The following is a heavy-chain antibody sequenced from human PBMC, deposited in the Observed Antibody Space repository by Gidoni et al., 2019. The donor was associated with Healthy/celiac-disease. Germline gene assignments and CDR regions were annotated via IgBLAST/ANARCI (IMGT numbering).Heavy chain of an antibody. CDR1: GFTFSSYD. Sequence: EVQLVESGGGLVQPGGSLRLYCAASGFTFSSYDIHWVRQATGKGLEWVSAIGTAGDTYYPGSVKGRFTISRENAKNSLYLQMNSLRAGDTAVYYCARGTRRDWSSYYYYYGMDVWGQGTTVTVSS. V-gene: IGHV3-13*04. J-gene: IGHJ6*02. CDR3: ARGTRRDWSSYYYYYGMDV. D-gene: IGHD3-9*01. CDR2: IGTAGDT.